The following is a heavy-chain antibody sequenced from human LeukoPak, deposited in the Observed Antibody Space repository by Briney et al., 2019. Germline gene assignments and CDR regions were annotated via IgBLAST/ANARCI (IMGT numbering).Heavy chain of an antibody. D-gene: IGHD2-15*01. CDR2: IYYSGST. V-gene: IGHV4-59*01. CDR1: GGSISSYY. J-gene: IGHJ4*02. Sequence: SETLSLTCTVSGGSISSYYWSSIRQPPGKGLEWIGYIYYSGSTNYNPSLKSRVTISVDTSKNQFSLKLSSVTAADTAVYYCARTHCSGGSCYSFDYWGQGTLVTVSS. CDR3: ARTHCSGGSCYSFDY.